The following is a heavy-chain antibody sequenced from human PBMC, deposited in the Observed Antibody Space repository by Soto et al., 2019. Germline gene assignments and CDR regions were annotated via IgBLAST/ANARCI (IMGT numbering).Heavy chain of an antibody. CDR2: IYHSGNT. CDR3: ARRRITMIVVVFEAFEI. CDR1: GGSISSSYW. D-gene: IGHD3-22*01. Sequence: QVQLQESGPGLVKPSGTLSLTCAVSGGSISSSYWWSWVRQPPGKGLEWIGEIYHSGNTNYNPSLKSRVTISADKSMTQFSLKLSSVTAADTAVCYCARRRITMIVVVFEAFEIWGQGTVVSVSS. V-gene: IGHV4-4*02. J-gene: IGHJ3*02.